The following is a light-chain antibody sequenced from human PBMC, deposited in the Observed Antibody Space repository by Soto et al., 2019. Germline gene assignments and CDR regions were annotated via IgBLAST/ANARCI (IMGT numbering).Light chain of an antibody. CDR2: EVS. CDR3: CSYAGTSTHTV. J-gene: IGLJ7*01. V-gene: IGLV2-23*02. CDR1: SSDVGSYNL. Sequence: QSALTQPASVSGSPGQSITISCIGTSSDVGSYNLVSWYQQHPGKAPKLMISEVSKRPSGISDRFSGSKSGSTASLTISGLQAEDEADYYCCSYAGTSTHTVFGGGTQLNVL.